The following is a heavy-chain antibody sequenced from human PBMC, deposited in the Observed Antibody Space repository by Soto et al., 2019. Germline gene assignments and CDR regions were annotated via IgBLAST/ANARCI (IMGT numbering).Heavy chain of an antibody. Sequence: GGSLRLSCAASGFTFSDYYMSWIRQAPGKGLEWVSYISSSGSTIYYADSVKGRFTISRDNAKNSLYLQMNSLRAEDTAVYYCARDRNVRAVAGKGKDYYYYYMDVWGKGTTVTVSS. CDR1: GFTFSDYY. J-gene: IGHJ6*03. CDR3: ARDRNVRAVAGKGKDYYYYYMDV. CDR2: ISSSGSTI. D-gene: IGHD6-19*01. V-gene: IGHV3-11*01.